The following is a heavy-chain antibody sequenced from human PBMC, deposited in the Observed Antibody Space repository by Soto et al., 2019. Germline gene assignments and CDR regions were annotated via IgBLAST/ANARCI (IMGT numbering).Heavy chain of an antibody. D-gene: IGHD4-17*01. J-gene: IGHJ4*02. Sequence: GGSLRLSCAASGFTFSSYAMSWVRQAPGKGLERVSAISGSGGSTYYADSVKGRFTISRDTAKKSVFLQMNSLTAEDTALYYCARGAFYGDYTVEGYFDYWGQGILVTVSS. CDR3: ARGAFYGDYTVEGYFDY. CDR2: ISGSGGST. CDR1: GFTFSSYA. V-gene: IGHV3-23*01.